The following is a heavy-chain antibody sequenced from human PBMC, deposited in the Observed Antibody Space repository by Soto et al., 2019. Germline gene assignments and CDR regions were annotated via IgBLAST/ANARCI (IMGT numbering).Heavy chain of an antibody. V-gene: IGHV6-1*01. J-gene: IGHJ6*02. D-gene: IGHD6-19*01. Sequence: PSQTLSLTCAISGDSVSSNSAAWNWIRQSPSRGLEWLGRTYYRSKWYNDYAVSVKSRITINPDTSKNQFSLQLNSVTPEDTAVYYCARDGIAVAESPYYYYYYGMDVWGQGTTVTVSS. CDR3: ARDGIAVAESPYYYYYYGMDV. CDR2: TYYRSKWYN. CDR1: GDSVSSNSAA.